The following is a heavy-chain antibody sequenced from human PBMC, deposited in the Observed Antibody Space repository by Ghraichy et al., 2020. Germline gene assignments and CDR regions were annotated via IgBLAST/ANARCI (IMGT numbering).Heavy chain of an antibody. Sequence: GSLRLSCAASGFTFSSYAMHWVRQAPGKGLEYVSAISSNGGSTYYANSVKGRFTISRDNSKNTLYLQMGSLRAEDMAVYYCARASLTAINDYWGQGTLVTGSS. CDR3: ARASLTAINDY. J-gene: IGHJ4*02. CDR2: ISSNGGST. D-gene: IGHD5-18*01. CDR1: GFTFSSYA. V-gene: IGHV3-64*01.